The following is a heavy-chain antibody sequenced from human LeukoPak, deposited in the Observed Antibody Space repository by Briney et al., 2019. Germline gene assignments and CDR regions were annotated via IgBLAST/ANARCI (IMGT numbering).Heavy chain of an antibody. D-gene: IGHD7-27*01. V-gene: IGHV3-23*01. CDR1: GFTFSSYT. J-gene: IGHJ4*02. CDR2: ITTSDGNT. Sequence: GGSLRLSCAASGFTFSSYTMSWVRQAPGKGLEWVSTITTSDGNTYYADSVKGRFTVSRDNSKNTLFLQMNSLRAEDTAVYYCAKNGGLWVSAHWGDSWGRGTLVTVSS. CDR3: AKNGGLWVSAHWGDS.